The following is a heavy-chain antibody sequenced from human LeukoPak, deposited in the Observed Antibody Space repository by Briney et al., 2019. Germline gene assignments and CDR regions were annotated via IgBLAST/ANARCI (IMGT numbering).Heavy chain of an antibody. CDR1: GGTFSSYA. J-gene: IGHJ4*02. D-gene: IGHD3-9*01. V-gene: IGHV1-69*13. Sequence: SVKVSCKASGGTFSSYAISWVRQAPGQGLEWMGGIIPIFGTANYAQKFQGRVTITADESTSTAYMELSSLRSEDTAVYYCARDPSYDILTGYYNVPNYFDYWGQGTLVTVSS. CDR2: IIPIFGTA. CDR3: ARDPSYDILTGYYNVPNYFDY.